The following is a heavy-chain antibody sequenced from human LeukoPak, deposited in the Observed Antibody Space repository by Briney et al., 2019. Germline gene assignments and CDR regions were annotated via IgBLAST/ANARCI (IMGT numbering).Heavy chain of an antibody. CDR3: AKDQGVMVRGVIHH. D-gene: IGHD3-10*01. J-gene: IGHJ5*02. V-gene: IGHV3-23*01. Sequence: GGSLRLSCAASGFTFSSYAMSWVRQAPGKGLEWVSAISGSGGSSYYADSVKGRFTISRDNSKNTLYLQMNSLRADDTAVYYCAKDQGVMVRGVIHHWGQGTLVTVSS. CDR1: GFTFSSYA. CDR2: ISGSGGSS.